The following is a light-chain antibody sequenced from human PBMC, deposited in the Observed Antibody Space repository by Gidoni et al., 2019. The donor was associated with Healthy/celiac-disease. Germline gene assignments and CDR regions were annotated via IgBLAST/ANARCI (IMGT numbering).Light chain of an antibody. CDR1: QSISSW. CDR3: QQYNSYSPYT. V-gene: IGKV1-5*03. CDR2: KAS. J-gene: IGKJ2*01. Sequence: DIQMTQPPSTLSASVVDRVTITCRASQSISSWLAWYQQKPGKAPKLLIYKASSLESGVPSRFSGSGSGTEFTLTISSLQPDDFATYYCQQYNSYSPYTFGQGTKLEIK.